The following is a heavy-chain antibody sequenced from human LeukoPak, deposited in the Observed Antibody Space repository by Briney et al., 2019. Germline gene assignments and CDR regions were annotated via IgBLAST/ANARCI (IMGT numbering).Heavy chain of an antibody. D-gene: IGHD1-14*01. CDR2: IKHDGNEK. J-gene: IGHJ4*02. CDR3: AGMDHFDY. Sequence: PGGSLRLSCAASGFTFSSSWMAWVRQAQGKGLEWVANIKHDGNEKYYVDSVKGRFTISRDNAKNSLYLEMNSLRADDTAVYYCAGMDHFDYWGQGTLVTVSS. V-gene: IGHV3-7*01. CDR1: GFTFSSSW.